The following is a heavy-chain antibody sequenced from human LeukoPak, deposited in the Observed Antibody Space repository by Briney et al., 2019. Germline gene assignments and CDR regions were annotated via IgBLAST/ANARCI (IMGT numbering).Heavy chain of an antibody. V-gene: IGHV3-66*01. CDR3: ARVPTGGYYFDY. CDR1: GFTVSSNY. Sequence: PGGSLRLSCAASGFTVSSNYMSWVRQAPGKGLEWVSVIYSGGSTYYADSVKGRFTISRDNYKNTLYFQINSLRAEDTAVYYCARVPTGGYYFDYWGQGTLVTVSS. D-gene: IGHD1-1*01. J-gene: IGHJ4*02. CDR2: IYSGGST.